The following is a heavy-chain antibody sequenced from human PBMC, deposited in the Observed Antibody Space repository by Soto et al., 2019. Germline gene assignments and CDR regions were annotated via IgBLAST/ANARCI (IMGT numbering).Heavy chain of an antibody. J-gene: IGHJ6*03. V-gene: IGHV3-74*01. CDR3: ARGGRGYYYVDV. CDR2: IKGDASTT. CDR1: GFTFSDYW. Sequence: EVQLVESGGGLVQPGGSLRLSCEAAGFTFSDYWIHWVRQAPGKGLVWLSRIKGDASTTNYADSVMGRFTVSSDNARNTVYLQMNRLRAEDTAIYYCARGGRGYYYVDVWGKGITVTVSS.